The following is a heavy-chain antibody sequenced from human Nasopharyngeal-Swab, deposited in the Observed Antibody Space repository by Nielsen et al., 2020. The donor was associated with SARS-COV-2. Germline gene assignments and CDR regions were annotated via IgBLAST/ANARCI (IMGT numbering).Heavy chain of an antibody. CDR3: ARDSRVAYSMDV. CDR2: ISGGSRAI. V-gene: IGHV3-48*02. D-gene: IGHD2-15*01. Sequence: VCQAPGKGLEWVSYISGGSRAIYYADSVKGRFTISRDNGKNSLYLQMSSLRDEDTAVYYCARDSRVAYSMDVWGQGTTVTVPS. J-gene: IGHJ6*02.